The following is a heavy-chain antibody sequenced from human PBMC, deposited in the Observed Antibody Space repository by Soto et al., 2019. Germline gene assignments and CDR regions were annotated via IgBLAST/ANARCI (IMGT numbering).Heavy chain of an antibody. J-gene: IGHJ5*02. D-gene: IGHD3-22*01. CDR3: ANSHYDSSGYYIIDH. CDR2: FCYTGST. Sequence: SETLSLTCTVSGGSISGRCWSWVRQSPGKGLEWIGYFCYTGSTNYNPSLKSRVSISVDRSKTQCSLKLTSVTAAYTAVYYGANSHYDSSGYYIIDHWGQGTLVTVSS. CDR1: GGSISGRC. V-gene: IGHV4-59*01.